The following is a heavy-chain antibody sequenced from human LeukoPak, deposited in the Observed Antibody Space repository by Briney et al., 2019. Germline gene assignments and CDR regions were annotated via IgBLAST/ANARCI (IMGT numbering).Heavy chain of an antibody. CDR3: ARGRQVGNTGYYFDY. J-gene: IGHJ4*02. Sequence: PSETLSLTCTVCGGSINSNYWSWLRQPPAKGLEGIGYISYSGSTNHNPALKSRVTISLETYKSQLSLNLNSVTAADTAVYYCARGRQVGNTGYYFDYWGQGTLVTVSS. CDR2: ISYSGST. CDR1: GGSINSNY. V-gene: IGHV4-59*01. D-gene: IGHD1-26*01.